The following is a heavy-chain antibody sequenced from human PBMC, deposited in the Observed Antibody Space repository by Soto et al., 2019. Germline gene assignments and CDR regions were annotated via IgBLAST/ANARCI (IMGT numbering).Heavy chain of an antibody. D-gene: IGHD3-3*01. CDR1: GYSFTSYW. CDR2: IYPGDSDT. V-gene: IGHV5-51*01. Sequence: GESLKISCKGSGYSFTSYWIGWVRQMPGKGLEWMGIIYPGDSDTRYSPSFQGQVTISADKSISTAYLQWSSLKASDTAMYYCARLPASLYDFWSGPTPHDAFDIWGQGTMVTVSS. CDR3: ARLPASLYDFWSGPTPHDAFDI. J-gene: IGHJ3*02.